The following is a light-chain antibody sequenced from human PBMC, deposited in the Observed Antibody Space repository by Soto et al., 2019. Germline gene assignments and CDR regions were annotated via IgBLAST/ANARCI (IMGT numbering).Light chain of an antibody. CDR2: KAS. V-gene: IGKV1-5*03. CDR1: RSISSW. J-gene: IGKJ2*01. CDR3: QQYNSFSHT. Sequence: DIQMTQSPSTLSASVGDRVTITCRASRSISSWLAWYQQKPGKAPKLLIYKASSLESGVPSRFGGSGSGTEFTFTISSLQPDDFATYYCQQYNSFSHTFGRGTKLEI.